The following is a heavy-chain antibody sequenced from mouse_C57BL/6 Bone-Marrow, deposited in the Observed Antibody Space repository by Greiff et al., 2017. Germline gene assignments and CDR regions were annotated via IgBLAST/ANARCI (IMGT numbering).Heavy chain of an antibody. CDR2: INPNNGGT. J-gene: IGHJ3*01. CDR3: ARRGTYYSTAFAY. CDR1: GYTFTDYN. Sequence: VQLQQSGPELVKPGASVKIPCKASGYTFTDYNMDWVKQSHGKSLEWIGDINPNNGGTIYNQKFKGKATLTVDKSSSTAYMELRSLTSEDTAVYYCARRGTYYSTAFAYWGQGTLVTVSA. V-gene: IGHV1-18*01. D-gene: IGHD2-12*01.